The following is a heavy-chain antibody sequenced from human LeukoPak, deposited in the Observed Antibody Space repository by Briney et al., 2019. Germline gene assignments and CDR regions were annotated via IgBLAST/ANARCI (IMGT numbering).Heavy chain of an antibody. CDR1: GFTFSSSG. CDR2: IWYDGSNK. D-gene: IGHD3-10*01. CDR3: AKGDYYGSGSAMDV. Sequence: GGSLRLSCVASGFTFSSSGMHWVRQAPGKGLEWVGLIWYDGSNKYYGDSVKGRFTISRDNSKNTMYVQMNSLRPEDTAVYYCAKGDYYGSGSAMDVWGKGTTVTVSS. J-gene: IGHJ6*03. V-gene: IGHV3-33*06.